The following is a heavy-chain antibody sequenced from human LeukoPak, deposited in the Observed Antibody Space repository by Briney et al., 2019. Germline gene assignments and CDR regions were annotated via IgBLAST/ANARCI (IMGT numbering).Heavy chain of an antibody. Sequence: GGSLRLSCAASGFTFSNYAMAWVRQAPGKGLEWVSGISGTGANTYYPDSVKGRFTISRDNSKNTLYLQMNSLRAEDTAVYYCAKAGSSPFDYWGQGTLVTVSS. CDR3: AKAGSSPFDY. V-gene: IGHV3-23*01. CDR2: ISGTGANT. D-gene: IGHD6-6*01. J-gene: IGHJ4*02. CDR1: GFTFSNYA.